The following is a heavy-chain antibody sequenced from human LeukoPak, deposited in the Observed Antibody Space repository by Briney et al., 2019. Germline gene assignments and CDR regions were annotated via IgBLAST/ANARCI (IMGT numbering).Heavy chain of an antibody. V-gene: IGHV3-23*01. J-gene: IGHJ4*02. CDR2: ISGSSDST. D-gene: IGHD4-11*01. Sequence: GGSLRLSCVASGFTFGTYAMSWVRRAPGKGLEWVSFISGSSDSTNYADSVKGRFTISRDNSKNMLFLQMNSLRAEDTAVYYCAMREYYSSDPFDHWGQGILVTVSS. CDR3: AMREYYSSDPFDH. CDR1: GFTFGTYA.